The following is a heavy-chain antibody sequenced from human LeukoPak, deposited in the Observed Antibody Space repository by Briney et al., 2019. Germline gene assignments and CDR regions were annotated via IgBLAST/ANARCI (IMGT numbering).Heavy chain of an antibody. CDR2: INHSGST. V-gene: IGHV4-34*01. CDR3: ARSFITIFGVVHNWFDP. Sequence: SETLSLTCAVYCGSFSGYYWSWIRQPPGKGLEWIGEINHSGSTNYNPSLKSRVTISVDTSKNQFSLKLSSVTAADTAVYYCARSFITIFGVVHNWFDPWGQGTLVTVSS. D-gene: IGHD3-3*01. J-gene: IGHJ5*02. CDR1: CGSFSGYY.